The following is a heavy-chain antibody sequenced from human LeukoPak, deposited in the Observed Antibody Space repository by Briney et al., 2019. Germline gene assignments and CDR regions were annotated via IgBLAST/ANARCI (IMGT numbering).Heavy chain of an antibody. Sequence: SETLSLTCAVYGGSFSGYYWSWIRQPPGKGLEWIGEINHSGSTNYNPSLKSRVTISVDTSKNQFSLKLSSVTAADTAVYYCARSRWGGKQRTRPFDYWGQGTLVTVSS. J-gene: IGHJ4*02. V-gene: IGHV4-34*01. CDR1: GGSFSGYY. D-gene: IGHD6-25*01. CDR2: INHSGST. CDR3: ARSRWGGKQRTRPFDY.